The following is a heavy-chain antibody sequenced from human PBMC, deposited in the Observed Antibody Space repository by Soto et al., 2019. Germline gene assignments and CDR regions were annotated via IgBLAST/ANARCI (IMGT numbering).Heavy chain of an antibody. V-gene: IGHV3-23*01. J-gene: IGHJ4*02. CDR2: ITKTGDT. Sequence: EVHLLESGGVLVQPGESLRLSCETSGFTFSNCVMTWVRQAPGKGLELVSVITKTGDTDYADSVKGRFTISRDNSKNTVYVQMNSLRAEDTAVYYCAKGLLNGRWYAADWGQGTMVTVSS. CDR1: GFTFSNCV. CDR3: AKGLLNGRWYAAD. D-gene: IGHD6-13*01.